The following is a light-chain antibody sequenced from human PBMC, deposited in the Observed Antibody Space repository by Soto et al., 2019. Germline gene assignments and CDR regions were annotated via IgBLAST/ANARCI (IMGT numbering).Light chain of an antibody. CDR2: DTS. Sequence: DIQVTQSPSSLSASVGDRVTITCRTSQTISNYLNWYQQKPGKAPKLLIYDTSSLQGGVPSRFSGSGSGTDFTLTISNLQPEDFATYYCQQSYSSPRTFGQGTKVEIK. CDR1: QTISNY. V-gene: IGKV1-39*01. J-gene: IGKJ1*01. CDR3: QQSYSSPRT.